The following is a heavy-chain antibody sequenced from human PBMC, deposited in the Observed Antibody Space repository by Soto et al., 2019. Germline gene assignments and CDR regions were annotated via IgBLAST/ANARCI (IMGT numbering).Heavy chain of an antibody. Sequence: SVKVSCKASGGTFSSYTISWVRQAPGQGLEWMGRIIPILGIANYAQKFQGRVTITADKSTSTAYMELSSLRSEDTAVYYCAREDIVVVPAALPLRHYYYYGMDVWG. CDR1: GGTFSSYT. D-gene: IGHD2-2*01. V-gene: IGHV1-69*04. J-gene: IGHJ6*02. CDR2: IIPILGIA. CDR3: AREDIVVVPAALPLRHYYYYGMDV.